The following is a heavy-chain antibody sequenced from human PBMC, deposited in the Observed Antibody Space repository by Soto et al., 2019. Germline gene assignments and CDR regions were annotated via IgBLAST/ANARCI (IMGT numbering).Heavy chain of an antibody. CDR3: ARDDGGYRYGRRQYHFDA. J-gene: IGHJ4*02. V-gene: IGHV3-21*01. Sequence: GGSLRLSCAASGFPFSSYNMNWVRQAPGKGLEWVASISASSSIYYADSMKGRFTISRDNAKNSLYLHMNDLRAEDTAVYYCARDDGGYRYGRRQYHFDAWRQGTPVTVSS. CDR2: ISASSSI. D-gene: IGHD5-18*01. CDR1: GFPFSSYN.